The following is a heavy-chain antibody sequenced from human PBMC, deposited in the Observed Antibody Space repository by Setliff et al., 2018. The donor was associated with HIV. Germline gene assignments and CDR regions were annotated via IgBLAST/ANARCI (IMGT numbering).Heavy chain of an antibody. CDR1: GGSFSGYY. CDR3: AGGPGTTSIDY. D-gene: IGHD1-26*01. Sequence: ETLSLTCAVYGGSFSGYYWTWIRQPPGKGLEWIGEINHSGATNYNLSLESRVTISVDTSKNQFSLNLNSVTAADTAVYYCAGGPGTTSIDYWAQGTLVTVSS. V-gene: IGHV4-34*01. CDR2: INHSGAT. J-gene: IGHJ4*02.